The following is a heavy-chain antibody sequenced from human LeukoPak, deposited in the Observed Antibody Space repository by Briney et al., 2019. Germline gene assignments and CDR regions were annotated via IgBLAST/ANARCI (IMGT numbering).Heavy chain of an antibody. Sequence: GGSLRLSCAASGFTFSSYAMSWVRQAPGKGLEWVSAISGSGGSTYYADSVKGRFTISRDNSKNTLYLQVNSLRAEDTAVYYCAKDLITMVRGVITSWVGYFDYWGQGTLVTVSS. CDR2: ISGSGGST. D-gene: IGHD3-10*01. CDR1: GFTFSSYA. CDR3: AKDLITMVRGVITSWVGYFDY. J-gene: IGHJ4*02. V-gene: IGHV3-23*01.